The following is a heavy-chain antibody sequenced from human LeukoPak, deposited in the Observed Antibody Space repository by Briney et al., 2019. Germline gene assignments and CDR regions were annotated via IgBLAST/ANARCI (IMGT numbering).Heavy chain of an antibody. D-gene: IGHD3-3*01. CDR1: GYTSTGYY. CDR3: ARTPSTYYDFWSGYYLDY. J-gene: IGHJ4*02. CDR2: INPSGGST. Sequence: ASVKVSCKASGYTSTGYYMHWVRQAPGQGLEWMGIINPSGGSTSYAQKFQGRVTMTRDTSTSTVYMELSSLRSEDTAVYYCARTPSTYYDFWSGYYLDYWGQGTLVTVSS. V-gene: IGHV1-46*01.